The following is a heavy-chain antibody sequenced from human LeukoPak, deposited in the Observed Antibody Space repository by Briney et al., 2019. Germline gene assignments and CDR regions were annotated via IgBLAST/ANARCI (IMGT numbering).Heavy chain of an antibody. CDR3: ATDRGWRTSGYYLYYFES. V-gene: IGHV3-7*01. CDR2: IKHDGSEE. J-gene: IGHJ4*02. D-gene: IGHD3-3*01. Sequence: GGSLRLSCEASGFILSGYFMSWVRQARGKGLEWVASIKHDGSEEYYVDSVRGRFTISRDNTKSSLYLQMSSLRAEDTAVYYCATDRGWRTSGYYLYYFESWGQGTLVTVSS. CDR1: GFILSGYF.